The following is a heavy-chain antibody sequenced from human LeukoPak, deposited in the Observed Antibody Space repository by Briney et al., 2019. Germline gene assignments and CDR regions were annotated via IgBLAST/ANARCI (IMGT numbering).Heavy chain of an antibody. D-gene: IGHD5-18*01. CDR2: MFYSEST. CDR1: GASVSDGNYY. CDR3: ASTSNSALGLTYFDH. V-gene: IGHV4-61*01. J-gene: IGHJ4*02. Sequence: ETLSLTCSVSGASVSDGNYYWSWIRQPPGKGLEWIGYMFYSESTKYNPSLKSRVTISVDKSKNQFSLRMSSVTAADTAVYYCASTSNSALGLTYFDHWGQGSLVTVSS.